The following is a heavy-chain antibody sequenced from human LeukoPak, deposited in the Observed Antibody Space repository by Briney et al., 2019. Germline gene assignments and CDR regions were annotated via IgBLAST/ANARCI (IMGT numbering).Heavy chain of an antibody. D-gene: IGHD4-17*01. CDR1: GFTFSSYA. CDR3: ARVTTTVTFDY. V-gene: IGHV3-30*04. CDR2: IIYDRSNQ. Sequence: PGGSLRLSCAASGFTFSSYAMHWVRQAPGKGLEWVAVIIYDRSNQYYGDSVKGRFTISRDNSKNTLYLLMNSLRTDDTAVYYCARVTTTVTFDYWGQGTLVTVSS. J-gene: IGHJ4*02.